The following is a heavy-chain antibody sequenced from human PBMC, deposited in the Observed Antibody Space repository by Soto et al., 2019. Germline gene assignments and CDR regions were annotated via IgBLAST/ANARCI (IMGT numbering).Heavy chain of an antibody. V-gene: IGHV3-23*01. CDR2: ISGSGGST. Sequence: GGSLRLSCAASGLTFSTSAMSWVRQVPGKGLEWVSSISGSGGSTWLSDSVKGRFTISRDNSKNTLYLQMNRLRAEDTALYYCAKDGDDSRPPDAFDIWGQGTMVTVSS. J-gene: IGHJ3*02. CDR1: GLTFSTSA. D-gene: IGHD7-27*01. CDR3: AKDGDDSRPPDAFDI.